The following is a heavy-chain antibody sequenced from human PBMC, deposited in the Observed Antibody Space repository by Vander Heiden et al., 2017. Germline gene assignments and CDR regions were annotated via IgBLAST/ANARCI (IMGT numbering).Heavy chain of an antibody. V-gene: IGHV5-51*03. J-gene: IGHJ3*01. CDR3: ATRGRPYTFDV. Sequence: EQQQVQSGAEEKKPGEYLKISCKGYGYSFTSYWIGWVRQMPGKGLEWMGIIYPGDSDTRYSPTFQGQVTISADKSVTTAYLQWSSLTASDTAMYYCATRGRPYTFDVWGQGTMVTVSS. CDR2: IYPGDSDT. CDR1: GYSFTSYW. D-gene: IGHD3-16*01.